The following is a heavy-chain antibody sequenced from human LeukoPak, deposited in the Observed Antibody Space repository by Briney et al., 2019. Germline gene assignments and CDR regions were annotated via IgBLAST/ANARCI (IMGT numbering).Heavy chain of an antibody. D-gene: IGHD3-22*01. J-gene: IGHJ3*02. Sequence: GGSLRLSCAASGFTFSDYYMSWIRQAPGKGLEWVSYISSSGSTIYYADSVKGRFTISRGNAKNSLYLQMNSLRAEDTAVYYCARDFLYYYDSSGFQRAHDAFDIWGQGTMVTVSS. CDR3: ARDFLYYYDSSGFQRAHDAFDI. V-gene: IGHV3-11*01. CDR1: GFTFSDYY. CDR2: ISSSGSTI.